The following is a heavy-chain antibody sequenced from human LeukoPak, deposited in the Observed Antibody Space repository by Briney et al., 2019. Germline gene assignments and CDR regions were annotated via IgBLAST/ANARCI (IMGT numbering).Heavy chain of an antibody. J-gene: IGHJ4*02. CDR3: ARAGDSSGYSWVFDY. CDR2: IYSSGST. Sequence: PSETLSLTCAVYGVSFSGYYWSWIRQPAGKGLEWIGGIYSSGSTNYNPSLKSRLSMSVDTSKNQFSLRLSSVTAADTAVYYCARAGDSSGYSWVFDYWGQGTLVTVSS. V-gene: IGHV4-59*10. CDR1: GVSFSGYY. D-gene: IGHD3-22*01.